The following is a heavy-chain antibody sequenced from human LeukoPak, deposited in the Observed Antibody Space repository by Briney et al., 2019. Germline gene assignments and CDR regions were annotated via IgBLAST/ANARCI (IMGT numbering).Heavy chain of an antibody. V-gene: IGHV2-5*02. CDR2: IYWDDNQ. CDR1: GFSLSTTGVS. D-gene: IGHD3-22*01. Sequence: SGPTLVKPTQTLTLTCSFSGFSLSTTGVSVGWTRQTPGEALEWVALIYWDDNQRYSPSLKSRLTITKDTSKNQVVLTMTNVDPADTATYYCAHRTYHYDSSGYYQRVDYWGQGTPVTVSS. CDR3: AHRTYHYDSSGYYQRVDY. J-gene: IGHJ4*02.